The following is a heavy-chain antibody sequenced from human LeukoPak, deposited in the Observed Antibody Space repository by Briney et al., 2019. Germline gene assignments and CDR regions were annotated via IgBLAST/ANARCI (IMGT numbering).Heavy chain of an antibody. CDR2: IYTSGST. Sequence: PSETLSLTCTVSGGSISSGSYYWSWIRQPAGKGLEWIGHIYTSGSTNYNPSLKSRVTISVDTSKNQFSLKLSSVTAADTAVYYCARDRYYYDSSGYSLFDYWGQGTLVTVSS. D-gene: IGHD3-22*01. CDR1: GGSISSGSYY. CDR3: ARDRYYYDSSGYSLFDY. V-gene: IGHV4-61*09. J-gene: IGHJ4*02.